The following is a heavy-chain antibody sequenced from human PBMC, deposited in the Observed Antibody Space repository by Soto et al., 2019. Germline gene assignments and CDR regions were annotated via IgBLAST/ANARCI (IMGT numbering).Heavy chain of an antibody. CDR2: INAGNGNT. CDR3: ARRGYCSGGSCLDY. J-gene: IGHJ4*02. CDR1: GYTFTSYA. D-gene: IGHD2-15*01. V-gene: IGHV1-3*01. Sequence: QVQLVQSGAEVKKPGASVKVSCKASGYTFTSYAMHWVRQAPGQRLEWMGWINAGNGNTKYSQKFQGKVTITRDTSASTAYMELSSLRSEDTAVYYCARRGYCSGGSCLDYWGQGTLVTVSS.